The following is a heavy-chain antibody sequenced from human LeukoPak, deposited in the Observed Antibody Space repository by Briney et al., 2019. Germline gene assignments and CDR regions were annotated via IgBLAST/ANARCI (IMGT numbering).Heavy chain of an antibody. V-gene: IGHV3-7*01. D-gene: IGHD5-12*01. J-gene: IGHJ4*02. Sequence: GGSLRLSCAASGFTFSTYWMGWVRQAPGKGLEWVANIKEDGSEKYYLDSVKVRFTISRDNAQNSLHLEMTSLRAEDTAVYYCARGSRPEVATILYDNWGQGTLITVSP. CDR1: GFTFSTYW. CDR2: IKEDGSEK. CDR3: ARGSRPEVATILYDN.